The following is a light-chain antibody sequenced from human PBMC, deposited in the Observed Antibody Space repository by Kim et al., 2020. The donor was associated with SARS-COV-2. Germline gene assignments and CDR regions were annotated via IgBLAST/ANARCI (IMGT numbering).Light chain of an antibody. CDR2: GAS. CDR1: QSVRNN. Sequence: SPGERVTLPCRASQSVRNNLAWYQQRPGQAPRLLIYGASTRATDVSDRFSGSGSGTEFTLTIRSLQSEDLAVYYCQQYNDWPLLTFGGGTKVDIK. CDR3: QQYNDWPLLT. J-gene: IGKJ4*01. V-gene: IGKV3-15*01.